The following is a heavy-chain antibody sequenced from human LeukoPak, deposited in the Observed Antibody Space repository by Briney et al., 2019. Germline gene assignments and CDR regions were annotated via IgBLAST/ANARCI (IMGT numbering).Heavy chain of an antibody. CDR3: ARGPGYSSSWFEYFQH. V-gene: IGHV3-7*01. D-gene: IGHD6-13*01. J-gene: IGHJ1*01. CDR2: IKQDGSEK. CDR1: GFTFSSYW. Sequence: GGSLRLSCAASGFTFSSYWMRWVRPAPGKGLEWVANIKQDGSEKYYVDSVKGRFTISRDNAKNSLYLQMNSLRAEDTAVYYCARGPGYSSSWFEYFQHWGQGTLVTVSS.